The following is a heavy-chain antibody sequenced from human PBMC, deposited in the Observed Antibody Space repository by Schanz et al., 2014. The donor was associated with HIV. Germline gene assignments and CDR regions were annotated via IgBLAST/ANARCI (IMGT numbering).Heavy chain of an antibody. CDR2: INIMLGKT. V-gene: IGHV1-69*06. Sequence: QVQLVQSGAEVKKPGSSVTVSCKASGGTIRNLGITWVRQAPGQGLEWMGVINIMLGKTNYAQKFQGRLTMTADKSTSAAYMELSSLRSEDTAVYYCVRGVIYYDSGSYYNYFDYWGQGTLVTVSS. D-gene: IGHD3-10*01. CDR1: GGTIRNLG. J-gene: IGHJ4*02. CDR3: VRGVIYYDSGSYYNYFDY.